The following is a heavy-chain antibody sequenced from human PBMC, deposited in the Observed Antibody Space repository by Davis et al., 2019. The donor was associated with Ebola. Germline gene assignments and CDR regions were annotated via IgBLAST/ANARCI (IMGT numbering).Heavy chain of an antibody. V-gene: IGHV4-39*07. CDR3: VSSTRAGDWFDP. Sequence: PSETLSLTCTVSGGSISSSSYYWGWIRQPPGKGLEWIGSIYYSGSTYYNPSLKSRVTISVDTSKNQFSLKLSSVTAADTAVYYCVSSTRAGDWFDPWGQGTLVTVSS. CDR2: IYYSGST. D-gene: IGHD2-2*01. J-gene: IGHJ5*02. CDR1: GGSISSSSYY.